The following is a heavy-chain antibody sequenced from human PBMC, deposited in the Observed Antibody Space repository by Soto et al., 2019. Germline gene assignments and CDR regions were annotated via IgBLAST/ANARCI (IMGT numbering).Heavy chain of an antibody. CDR2: INAGNGNT. CDR3: AREDAVVVVATDDAFDI. Sequence: ASVKVSCKASGYTFTSYAMHWVRQAPGQRLEWMGWINAGNGNTKYSQKFQGRVTITRDTSASTAYMELSSLRSEDTAVYYCAREDAVVVVATDDAFDIWGQGTMVTVSS. J-gene: IGHJ3*02. D-gene: IGHD2-15*01. CDR1: GYTFTSYA. V-gene: IGHV1-3*01.